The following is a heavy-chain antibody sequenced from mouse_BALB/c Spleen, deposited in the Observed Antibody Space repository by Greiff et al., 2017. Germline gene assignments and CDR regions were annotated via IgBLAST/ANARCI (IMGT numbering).Heavy chain of an antibody. CDR1: GFTFSNYW. J-gene: IGHJ4*01. D-gene: IGHD2-4*01. CDR3: THDSGGLYYAMDY. V-gene: IGHV6-6*02. Sequence: EVKLMESGGGLVQPGGSMKLSCVASGFTFSNYWMNWVRQSPEKGLEWVAEIRLKSNNYATHYAESVKGRFTISRDDSKSSVYLQMNNLRAEDTGIYYCTHDSGGLYYAMDYWGQGTSVTVSS. CDR2: IRLKSNNYAT.